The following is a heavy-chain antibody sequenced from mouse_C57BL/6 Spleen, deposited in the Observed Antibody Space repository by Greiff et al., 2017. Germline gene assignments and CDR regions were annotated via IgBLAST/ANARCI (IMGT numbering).Heavy chain of an antibody. D-gene: IGHD1-1*01. J-gene: IGHJ3*01. V-gene: IGHV1-82*01. CDR1: GYAFSSSW. CDR3: ASPPYYGSSRGFAY. CDR2: IYPGDGDT. Sequence: QVQLQQSGPELVKPGASVKISCKASGYAFSSSWMNWVKQRPGKGLEWIGRIYPGDGDTNYNGKFKGKATLTADTSSSTAYMQLSSLTSEDSAVYFCASPPYYGSSRGFAYWGQGTLVTVSA.